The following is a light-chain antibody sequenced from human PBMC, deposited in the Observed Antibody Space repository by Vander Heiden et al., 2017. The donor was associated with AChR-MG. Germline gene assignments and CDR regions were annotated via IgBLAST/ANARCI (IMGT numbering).Light chain of an antibody. V-gene: IGLV1-44*01. CDR1: SSNIGTNI. J-gene: IGLJ1*01. CDR2: NTN. CDR3: AAWDDSLNGHV. Sequence: QSVLTQAPSASGTPGQRVTISCSGSSSNIGTNIVNWYQQLPGTAPKLLIYNTNERPSGVPDRFSGSKSGTSASLAISGLQSEDEADYYCAAWDDSLNGHVFGTGTKVTVL.